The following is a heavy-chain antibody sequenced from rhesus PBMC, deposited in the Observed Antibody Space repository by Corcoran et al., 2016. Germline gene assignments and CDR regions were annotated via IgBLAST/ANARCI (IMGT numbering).Heavy chain of an antibody. D-gene: IGHD6-25*01. Sequence: QLQLQESGPGLVKPSETLSLPCAVPVGSTSSIYWSWIRQAPGTGLEWIGYIVGSSRSTNYNPSLKSRVTLSVDTSKNQLSLKLSSVTAADTAVYYCARKIAAALAFDYWGQGVLVTVSS. CDR3: ARKIAAALAFDY. CDR1: VGSTSSIY. CDR2: IVGSSRST. J-gene: IGHJ4*01. V-gene: IGHV4-169*01.